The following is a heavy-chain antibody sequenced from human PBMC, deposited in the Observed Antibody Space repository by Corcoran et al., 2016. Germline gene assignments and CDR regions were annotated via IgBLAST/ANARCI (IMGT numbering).Heavy chain of an antibody. J-gene: IGHJ3*02. V-gene: IGHV3-23*01. Sequence: EVQLLESGGGLVQPGGSLRLSCAASGFTFSSYAMSWVRQAPGKGLEWVSAISGSGGSTYYADSVKGRFTISRDNSKNTLYLQMNSLRAEDTAVYYCAKDRLGYEFWSGHEGDAFDIWGQGTMVTVSS. CDR3: AKDRLGYEFWSGHEGDAFDI. CDR2: ISGSGGST. CDR1: GFTFSSYA. D-gene: IGHD3-3*01.